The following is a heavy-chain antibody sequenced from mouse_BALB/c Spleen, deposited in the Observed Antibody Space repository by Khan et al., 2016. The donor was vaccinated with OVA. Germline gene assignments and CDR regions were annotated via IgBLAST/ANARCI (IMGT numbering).Heavy chain of an antibody. J-gene: IGHJ3*01. V-gene: IGHV1-4*01. Sequence: QVQLQQSGAELARPGASVKMSCKASGYTFTSYTIHWIKKRPGQGLEWIGYINPSNGYTNYNQKFKDKATLTTDKSSTTAYLQLSSLTSDDSAVYDCVRGEDYHRSDGWFAYWGQGTLVTVSA. D-gene: IGHD2-14*01. CDR1: GYTFTSYT. CDR3: VRGEDYHRSDGWFAY. CDR2: INPSNGYT.